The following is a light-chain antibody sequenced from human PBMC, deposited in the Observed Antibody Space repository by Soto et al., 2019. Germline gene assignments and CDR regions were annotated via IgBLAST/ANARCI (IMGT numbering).Light chain of an antibody. CDR2: DAS. CDR3: LHRSDWPPGNT. J-gene: IGKJ5*01. Sequence: IVMTQSPATLSVSPGDRVTLSCRASQSVSSDLAWYQQRPGQPPRLLISDASERATGVPARFSGSGSGTDFTLTISSLEPDDFVVYYCLHRSDWPPGNTFGHGTRLEIK. CDR1: QSVSSD. V-gene: IGKV3-11*01.